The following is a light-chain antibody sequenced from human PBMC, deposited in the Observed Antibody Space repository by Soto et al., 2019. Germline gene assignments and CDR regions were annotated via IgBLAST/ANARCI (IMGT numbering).Light chain of an antibody. V-gene: IGKV4-1*01. CDR2: WAS. J-gene: IGKJ1*01. CDR1: QSVLYSSNNKNY. CDR3: HQYDSTPRT. Sequence: DIVMTQSPDSLAVSLGERATINCKSSQSVLYSSNNKNYLAWYQQKPGQPPKLLIYWASTRESGVPDRFSGSGSGTDFTLTSSRLQAEDGAVYYCHQYDSTPRTFGQGTKVEIK.